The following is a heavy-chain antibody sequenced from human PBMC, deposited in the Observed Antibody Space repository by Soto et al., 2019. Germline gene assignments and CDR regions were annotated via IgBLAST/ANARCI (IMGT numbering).Heavy chain of an antibody. CDR2: IYHSGST. CDR3: ARGMQQQGLDYYYGMDV. V-gene: IGHV4-4*02. CDR1: GGSISSSNW. D-gene: IGHD6-13*01. J-gene: IGHJ6*02. Sequence: QVQLQESGPGLVKPSGTLSLTCAVSGGSISSSNWWSWVRQPPGKGLEWIGEIYHSGSTNYNPSLRSRVTISVDKSKNQFSRKLSSVTAADTAVYYCARGMQQQGLDYYYGMDVWGQGTTVTVSS.